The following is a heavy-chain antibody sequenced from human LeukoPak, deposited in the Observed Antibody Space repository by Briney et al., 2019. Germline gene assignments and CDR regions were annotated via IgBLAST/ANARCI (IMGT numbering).Heavy chain of an antibody. J-gene: IGHJ3*02. CDR1: GHTLTGIS. CDR2: VDPEDGET. V-gene: IGHV1-24*01. Sequence: ASVKVSCKASGHTLTGISMHWVRQAPGKGFEWMGGVDPEDGETIYAQKFQGRVTMTDDPSTDTAYMELSSLRSEDTAVYYCAKEDDRRAARQNAFDIWGQGTMVTVSS. CDR3: AKEDDRRAARQNAFDI. D-gene: IGHD6-6*01.